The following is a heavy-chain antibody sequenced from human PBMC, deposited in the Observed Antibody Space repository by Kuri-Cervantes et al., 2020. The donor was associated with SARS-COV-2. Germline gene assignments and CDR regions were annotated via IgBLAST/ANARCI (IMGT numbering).Heavy chain of an antibody. Sequence: SLKISCAASGFTFSSYAMHWVRQAPGKGLEWVSGISWNSGSIGYADSVKGRFTISRDNAKNSLYLQMNSLRAEDMALYYCAKGADTAMVTGFDYWGQGTLVTVSS. CDR1: GFTFSSYA. CDR2: ISWNSGSI. J-gene: IGHJ4*02. V-gene: IGHV3-9*03. CDR3: AKGADTAMVTGFDY. D-gene: IGHD5-18*01.